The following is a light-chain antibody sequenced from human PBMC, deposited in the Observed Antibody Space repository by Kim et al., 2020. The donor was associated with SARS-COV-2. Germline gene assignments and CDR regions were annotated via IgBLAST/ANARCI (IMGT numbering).Light chain of an antibody. V-gene: IGLV3-1*01. CDR3: QARDSSTNWV. CDR1: KLGDKY. J-gene: IGLJ3*02. CDR2: QDS. Sequence: SYELTQPPSVSVSPGQTASITCSGDKLGDKYACWYQQKPGQSPVLVIYQDSKRPSGIPERFSGSNSGNTATLTISGTQAMDEADYYCQARDSSTNWVFGG.